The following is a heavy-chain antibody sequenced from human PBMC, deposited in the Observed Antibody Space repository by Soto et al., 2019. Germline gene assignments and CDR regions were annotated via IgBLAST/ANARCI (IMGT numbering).Heavy chain of an antibody. J-gene: IGHJ4*02. CDR1: GGSISRYY. V-gene: IGHV4-59*01. Sequence: QVQLQESGPGLVKPSETLSLTCAVSGGSISRYYWSWIRQPPGKGLEWIGYIFYSGSTNSNPSLKSRVTISVDTSKNQFSLKLTSVTAADTVVYYCARGAGRDGDNREGTFDYWGQGTLVTVSS. CDR3: ARGAGRDGDNREGTFDY. D-gene: IGHD1-1*01. CDR2: IFYSGST.